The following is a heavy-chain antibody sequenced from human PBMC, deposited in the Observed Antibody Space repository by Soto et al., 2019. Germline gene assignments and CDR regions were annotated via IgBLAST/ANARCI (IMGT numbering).Heavy chain of an antibody. V-gene: IGHV3-74*01. J-gene: IGHJ6*03. Sequence: EVQLVESGGGLVQPGGSLILSCAASGFTFSNYWMYWVRQAPGKGLVWVSRINSDGSVSSYADSVKGRLTISRDNVKNTLYLQMNSLRAEDTAVYYCARGDCVGGPCYSLAGSFYYYMDVWGKGTTVTVS. D-gene: IGHD2-15*01. CDR2: INSDGSVS. CDR1: GFTFSNYW. CDR3: ARGDCVGGPCYSLAGSFYYYMDV.